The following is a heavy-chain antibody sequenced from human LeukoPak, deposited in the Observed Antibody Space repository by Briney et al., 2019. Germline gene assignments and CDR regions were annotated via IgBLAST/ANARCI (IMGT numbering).Heavy chain of an antibody. Sequence: GGSLRLSCAASGFTFSDYSMNWVRQAPGEGLEWVSAISGSGGSTYYADSVKGRFTISRDNSKNTLYLQMNSLRAEDTAVYYCAKALEYYGSGPGDVWGKGTTVTVSS. CDR1: GFTFSDYS. CDR2: ISGSGGST. V-gene: IGHV3-23*01. J-gene: IGHJ6*04. CDR3: AKALEYYGSGPGDV. D-gene: IGHD3-10*01.